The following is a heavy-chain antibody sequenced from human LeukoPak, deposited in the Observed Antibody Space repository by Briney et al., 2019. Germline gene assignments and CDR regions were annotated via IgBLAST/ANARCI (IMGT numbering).Heavy chain of an antibody. CDR1: GYTFTSYD. CDR3: ARGYSSGWYGWFDP. Sequence: ASVNVSCKASGYTFTSYDIIWVRQATGQGLEWMGWMNPNSGNTGYAQKFQGRVTMTRNTSITTAYMELSSMRSEGTAVYYCARGYSSGWYGWFDPWGQGTLVTVSS. V-gene: IGHV1-8*01. J-gene: IGHJ5*02. CDR2: MNPNSGNT. D-gene: IGHD6-19*01.